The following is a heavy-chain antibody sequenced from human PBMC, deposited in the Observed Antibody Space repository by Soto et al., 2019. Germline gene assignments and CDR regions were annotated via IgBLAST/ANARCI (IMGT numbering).Heavy chain of an antibody. D-gene: IGHD1-1*01. CDR3: VRQGIGTQHSLEDV. CDR2: IYNIGPT. V-gene: IGHV4-59*08. CDR1: TDSTTTHN. Sequence: QVQLQESGPGLVKPSDTLPLTCAVSTDSTTTHNWSWIRQTPGKGLEWIGYIYNIGPTSYNPSPNSRVTISMASTRQVWLRLSSVTAADAAVYYCVRQGIGTQHSLEDVWGQATTVTVSS. J-gene: IGHJ6*02.